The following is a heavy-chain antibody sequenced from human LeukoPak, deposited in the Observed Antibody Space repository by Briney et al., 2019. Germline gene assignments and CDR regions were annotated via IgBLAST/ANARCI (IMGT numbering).Heavy chain of an antibody. CDR3: ARHLMAMIPSPDAFDI. V-gene: IGHV4-59*08. D-gene: IGHD3-22*01. J-gene: IGHJ3*02. CDR2: IYYSGST. Sequence: SETLSLTCTVSGGSISSYYWSWIRQPPRKGLEWIGYIYYSGSTNYNPSLKSRVTISVDTSKNQFSLKLSSVTAADTAVYYCARHLMAMIPSPDAFDIWGQGTMVTVSS. CDR1: GGSISSYY.